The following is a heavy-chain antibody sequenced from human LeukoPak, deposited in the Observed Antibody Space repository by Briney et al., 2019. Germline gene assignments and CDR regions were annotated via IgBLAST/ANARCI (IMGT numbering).Heavy chain of an antibody. D-gene: IGHD1-26*01. CDR2: ISSSSSYI. Sequence: GGSLRLSCAASGFTFSSYSMNWVRQAPGKGLEWVSSISSSSSYIYYADSVKGRFTISRDNAKNSLYLQMNSLRAEDTAVYYCARVRWELDYDAFDIWGQGTMVTASS. CDR3: ARVRWELDYDAFDI. CDR1: GFTFSSYS. V-gene: IGHV3-21*01. J-gene: IGHJ3*02.